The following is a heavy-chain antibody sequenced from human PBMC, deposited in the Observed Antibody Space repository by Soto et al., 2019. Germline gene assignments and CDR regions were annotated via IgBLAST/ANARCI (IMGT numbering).Heavy chain of an antibody. CDR2: IAYDGSNK. CDR3: ARDHLSYYDFWSGYSTNGKDV. CDR1: GFTFSNHA. Sequence: PGGAVRLSCAASGFTFSNHAIHFVRQAPGHAPASLGIIAYDGSNKYYADAVKGRFTISRDNYKNTLYLQMNSLRAEDTAVYYCARDHLSYYDFWSGYSTNGKDVWGQRTTDGVSS. J-gene: IGHJ6*02. V-gene: IGHV3-30-3*01. D-gene: IGHD3-3*01.